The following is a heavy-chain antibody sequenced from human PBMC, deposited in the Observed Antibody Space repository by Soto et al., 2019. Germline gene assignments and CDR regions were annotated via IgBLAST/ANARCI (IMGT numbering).Heavy chain of an antibody. Sequence: GTLSLTCTVSGGSVSSGSYYWSWIRQPPGKGLEWIGYIYYSGSTNYNPSLKSRVTISIDTSKKQFSLKLSSVTAADTAVYYCARHRPYSSPFYLDNWGQGTLVTVSS. J-gene: IGHJ4*02. D-gene: IGHD2-15*01. CDR3: ARHRPYSSPFYLDN. CDR1: GGSVSSGSYY. CDR2: IYYSGST. V-gene: IGHV4-61*01.